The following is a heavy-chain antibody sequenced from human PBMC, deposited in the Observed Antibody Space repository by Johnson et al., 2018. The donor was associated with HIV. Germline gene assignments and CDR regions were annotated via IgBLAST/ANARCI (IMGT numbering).Heavy chain of an antibody. CDR1: GFTFSGSA. V-gene: IGHV3-73*01. CDR2: IRSKTNTYAP. Sequence: EMQLVESGGGLVQPGGSLKLACAASGFTFSGSALHWVRQASGKGLEWIGHIRSKTNTYAPEYAASVKGRLTISRDDSKSIAYLQMNSLKTEDTAVYYCSRVGYYYDSSGYYSDALDIWGQGTMVTVSS. D-gene: IGHD3-22*01. CDR3: SRVGYYYDSSGYYSDALDI. J-gene: IGHJ3*02.